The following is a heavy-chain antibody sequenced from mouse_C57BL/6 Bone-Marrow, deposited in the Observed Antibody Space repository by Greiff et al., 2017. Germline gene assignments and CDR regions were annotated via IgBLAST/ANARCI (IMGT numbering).Heavy chain of an antibody. V-gene: IGHV5-9*01. CDR1: GFTFSSYT. Sequence: EVQLVESGGGLVKPGGSLKLSCAASGFTFSSYTMSWVRQTPEKRLQWVAAISGGGGNTYYPDSVKGRFTISSDNDKNILYQQMSSLRSEDTALYYCSRQVTTVLATKYFDVWGTGTTVTVSS. CDR3: SRQVTTVLATKYFDV. CDR2: ISGGGGNT. D-gene: IGHD1-1*01. J-gene: IGHJ1*03.